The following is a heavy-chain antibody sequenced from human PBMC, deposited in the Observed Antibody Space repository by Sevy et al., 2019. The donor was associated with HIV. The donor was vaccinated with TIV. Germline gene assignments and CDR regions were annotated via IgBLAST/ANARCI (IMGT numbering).Heavy chain of an antibody. V-gene: IGHV1-69*04. CDR3: ARDASSYCTSYSCYGGWFDP. CDR2: IIPIPGIP. Sequence: ASVKVSCKASGGTFSSYAINWVRQAPGQGLEWMGRIIPIPGIPNYAQKFQGRVTITADKSTSTAYMELSSLRSEDTAVYFCARDASSYCTSYSCYGGWFDPWGQGPLVTVSS. CDR1: GGTFSSYA. D-gene: IGHD2-2*01. J-gene: IGHJ5*02.